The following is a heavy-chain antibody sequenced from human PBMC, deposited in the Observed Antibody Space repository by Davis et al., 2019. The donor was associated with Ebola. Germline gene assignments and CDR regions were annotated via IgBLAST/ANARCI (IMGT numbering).Heavy chain of an antibody. CDR1: GGSLRTSYYY. CDR3: ASRKGDYYFDY. V-gene: IGHV4-39*07. D-gene: IGHD1-14*01. CDR2: IFYSGAT. Sequence: PSETLSLTCTVSGGSLRTSYYYWGWIRQPPGKGLEWIGSIFYSGATYYNPSLKGRVTISVDTSKYQFSLKLTSVTAADTAVYYCASRKGDYYFDYWGQGTQVTVSS. J-gene: IGHJ4*02.